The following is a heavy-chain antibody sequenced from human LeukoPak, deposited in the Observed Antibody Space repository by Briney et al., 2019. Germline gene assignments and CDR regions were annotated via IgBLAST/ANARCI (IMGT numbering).Heavy chain of an antibody. CDR2: ISWNSGSI. CDR1: GFTFDDYA. V-gene: IGHV3-9*01. J-gene: IGHJ6*03. D-gene: IGHD2/OR15-2a*01. Sequence: GGSLRLSCAASGFTFDDYAMHWVRQAPGKGLEWVSGISWNSGSIGYADSVKGRFTISRDNAKNSLYLQMNSLRAEDTALYYCAKGNMGYYYYMDVWGKGTMVTVSS. CDR3: AKGNMGYYYYMDV.